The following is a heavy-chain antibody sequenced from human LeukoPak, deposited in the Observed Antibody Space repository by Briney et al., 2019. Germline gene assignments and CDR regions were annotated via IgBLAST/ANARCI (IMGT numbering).Heavy chain of an antibody. CDR2: IYHSGNA. J-gene: IGHJ4*02. V-gene: IGHV4-38-2*01. CDR1: GYSISTGYY. D-gene: IGHD5-18*01. CDR3: ARRGYSYGSPFDY. Sequence: SETLSLTCAVSGYSISTGYYWGWIRQPPGKGLEWIGNIYHSGNAYYNPSLKSRVTISVDTSKNQSSLKLSSVTAADTAVYYCARRGYSYGSPFDYWGQGTLVTVSS.